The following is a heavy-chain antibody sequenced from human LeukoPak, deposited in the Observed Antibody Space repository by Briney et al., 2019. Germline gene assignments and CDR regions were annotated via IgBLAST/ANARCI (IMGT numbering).Heavy chain of an antibody. CDR3: TRAGGLVRGVHYYYYMDV. J-gene: IGHJ6*03. CDR2: IRYDGSDK. Sequence: PGGSLRLPCAASGFTFSTYGMHWVRQAPGKGLEWVAFIRYDGSDKYYADSVKGRFTISRDNSKNTLSLQMSSLRPEDTAVYYCTRAGGLVRGVHYYYYMDVWGKGTTVTISS. V-gene: IGHV3-30*02. D-gene: IGHD3-10*01. CDR1: GFTFSTYG.